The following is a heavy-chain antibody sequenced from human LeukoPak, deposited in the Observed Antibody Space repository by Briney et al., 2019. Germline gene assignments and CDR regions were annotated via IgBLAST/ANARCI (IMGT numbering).Heavy chain of an antibody. V-gene: IGHV1-8*01. D-gene: IGHD6-19*01. CDR3: ARRSQAGGTGIGY. J-gene: IGHJ4*02. CDR1: GYTFTSYD. CDR2: MNPNSGNT. Sequence: GASVKVSCKASGYTFTSYDINWVRQATGQELEWMGWMNPNSGNTGSAQKFQGRLTMTRNTSISTAYMELSSLRSEDTAVYYCARRSQAGGTGIGYWGQGTLVTVSS.